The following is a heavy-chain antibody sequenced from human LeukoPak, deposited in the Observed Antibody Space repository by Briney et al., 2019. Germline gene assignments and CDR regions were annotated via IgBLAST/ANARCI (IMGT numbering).Heavy chain of an antibody. Sequence: GGSLRLSCTVSGFTLSSYEMTWFRQAPGKGLEWVASIGYGGADSHYADSVKGRFTISRDNSKNTLYLQLSSLRAEDTAVYYCAGSDTTGYLPREWDYWYFDLWGRGTLVTVSS. CDR3: AGSDTTGYLPREWDYWYFDL. V-gene: IGHV3-23*01. D-gene: IGHD3-9*01. CDR1: GFTLSSYE. CDR2: IGYGGADS. J-gene: IGHJ2*01.